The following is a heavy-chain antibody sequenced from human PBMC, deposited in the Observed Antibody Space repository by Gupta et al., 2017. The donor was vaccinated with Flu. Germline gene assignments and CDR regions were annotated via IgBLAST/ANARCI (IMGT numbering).Heavy chain of an antibody. D-gene: IGHD6-6*01. CDR2: IYYSGST. CDR1: GGSISSYY. Sequence: QVQLQESGPGLVKPSETLSLTCTVSGGSISSYYWSWIRQPPGKGLEWIGYIYYSGSTNYNPSLKSRVTISVDTSKNQFSLKLSSVTAADTAVYYCARAVPNSSSSDYYYYGMDVWGQGTTVTVSS. V-gene: IGHV4-59*01. CDR3: ARAVPNSSSSDYYYYGMDV. J-gene: IGHJ6*02.